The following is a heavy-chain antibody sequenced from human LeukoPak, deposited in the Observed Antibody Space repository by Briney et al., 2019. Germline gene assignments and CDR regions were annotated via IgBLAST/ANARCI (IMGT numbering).Heavy chain of an antibody. J-gene: IGHJ4*02. V-gene: IGHV3-23*01. CDR2: FSGGGDS. CDR1: GFTSCIYA. CDR3: GKEVERHFDLKY. Sequence: GGSLRLSCAAPGFTSCIYAVSWVRQAPGKGLEWVSAFSGGGDSYYADSVKGRFTISRDNSKKILYLQMNSLRAEDTAVYYCGKEVERHFDLKYWGQGTLVTVSS.